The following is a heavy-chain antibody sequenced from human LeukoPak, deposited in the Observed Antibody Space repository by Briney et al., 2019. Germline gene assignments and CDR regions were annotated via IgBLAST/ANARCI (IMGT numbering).Heavy chain of an antibody. CDR1: GYTFTSYG. D-gene: IGHD6-13*01. Sequence: ASVKVSCKASGYTFTSYGISWVRQASGQGLEWMGWISAYNGNTNYAQKLQGRVTMTTDTSTSTAYMELRSLRSDDTAVYYCARGIAATSYYYYGVDVWGQGTTVTVSS. CDR3: ARGIAATSYYYYGVDV. J-gene: IGHJ6*02. V-gene: IGHV1-18*01. CDR2: ISAYNGNT.